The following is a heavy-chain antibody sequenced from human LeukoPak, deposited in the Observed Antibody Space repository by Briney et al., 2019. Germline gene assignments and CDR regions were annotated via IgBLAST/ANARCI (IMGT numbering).Heavy chain of an antibody. Sequence: SETLSLTCAVSGGSISSGGYSWSWIRQPPGKGLEWIGYIYHSGSTYYNPSLKSRVTISVGRSKNQFSLKLSSVTAADTAVYYCARVRMVRGVIDAFDIWGQGTMVTVSS. J-gene: IGHJ3*02. CDR2: IYHSGST. CDR1: GGSISSGGYS. CDR3: ARVRMVRGVIDAFDI. D-gene: IGHD3-10*01. V-gene: IGHV4-30-2*01.